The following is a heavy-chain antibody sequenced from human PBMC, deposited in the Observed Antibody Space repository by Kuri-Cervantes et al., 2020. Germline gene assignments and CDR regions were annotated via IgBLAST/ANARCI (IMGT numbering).Heavy chain of an antibody. CDR2: INHSGST. J-gene: IGHJ2*01. CDR1: GGSFSGYY. D-gene: IGHD5-24*01. Sequence: SETLSLTCAVYGGSFSGYYWSWIRQPPGKGLEWIGEINHSGSTNYNPSLKSRVTISVDTSKNQFSLKLSSVTAADTAVYYCAIWDGYNSQYFDPWGRGTLVTVSS. CDR3: AIWDGYNSQYFDP. V-gene: IGHV4-34*01.